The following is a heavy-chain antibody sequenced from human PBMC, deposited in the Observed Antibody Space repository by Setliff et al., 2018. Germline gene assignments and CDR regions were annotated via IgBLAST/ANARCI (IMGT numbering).Heavy chain of an antibody. CDR2: IYYSGST. V-gene: IGHV4-59*01. D-gene: IGHD2-8*02. CDR3: ARARWWPPLDYYMDV. J-gene: IGHJ6*03. CDR1: GGSFSAYY. Sequence: SETLSLTCAVYGGSFSAYYWSWIRQPPGKGLEWIGYIYYSGSTNYNPSLKSRVTISVDTSKNQFSLKLSSVTAADTAVYYCARARWWPPLDYYMDVWGKGTTVTVSS.